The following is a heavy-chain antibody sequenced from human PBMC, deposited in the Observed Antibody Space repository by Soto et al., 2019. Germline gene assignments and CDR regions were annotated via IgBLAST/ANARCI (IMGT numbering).Heavy chain of an antibody. J-gene: IGHJ6*02. CDR1: GFTVSSNY. CDR2: TYSGGST. D-gene: IGHD3-10*01. Sequence: GGSLRLSCAASGFTVSSNYMSWVRQAPGKGLEWVSVTYSGGSTYYADSVKGRFTISRDNSKNTLYLQMNSLRAEDTAVYYCAREYLSRGVYYYYGMDVWGQGTTVTVSS. CDR3: AREYLSRGVYYYYGMDV. V-gene: IGHV3-53*01.